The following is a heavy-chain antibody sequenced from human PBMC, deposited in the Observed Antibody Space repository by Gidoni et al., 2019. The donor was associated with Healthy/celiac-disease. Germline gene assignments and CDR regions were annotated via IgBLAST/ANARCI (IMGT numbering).Heavy chain of an antibody. D-gene: IGHD2-21*02. V-gene: IGHV4-61*02. CDR1: GGSISSGSYY. Sequence: QVQLQESGPGLVKPSQTLSLTCTVSGGSISSGSYYWSWIRQPAGKGLEWIGRIYTSGSTNYNPSLKSRVTISVDTSKNQFSLKLSSVTAADTAVYYCARVPGTAIFYFDYWGQGTLVTVSS. J-gene: IGHJ4*02. CDR2: IYTSGST. CDR3: ARVPGTAIFYFDY.